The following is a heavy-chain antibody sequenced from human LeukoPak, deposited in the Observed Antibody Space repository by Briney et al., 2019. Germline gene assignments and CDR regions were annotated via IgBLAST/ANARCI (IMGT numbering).Heavy chain of an antibody. V-gene: IGHV3-11*04. CDR1: GFTSSDYY. D-gene: IGHD6-19*01. Sequence: GGSLRLSCAASGFTSSDYYMSWIRQAPGKGLEWVSYISSSGSTIYYADSVKGRFTISRDNAKNSLYLQMNSLRAEDTAVYYCARDQYSSGWYEGWFDPWGQGTLVTVSS. J-gene: IGHJ5*02. CDR2: ISSSGSTI. CDR3: ARDQYSSGWYEGWFDP.